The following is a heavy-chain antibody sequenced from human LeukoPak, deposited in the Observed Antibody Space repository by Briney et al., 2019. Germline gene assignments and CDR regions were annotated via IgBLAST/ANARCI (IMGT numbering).Heavy chain of an antibody. V-gene: IGHV3-11*04. CDR3: ASTPFNENFDY. Sequence: PGGSLRLXCAASGFTFSDYYMRWIRQAPGKGLEWVSYISSSGSTIYYADSVKGRFTISRDNAKNSLYLQMNSLRAEDTAVYYCASTPFNENFDYWGQGTLVTVSS. J-gene: IGHJ4*02. D-gene: IGHD1-1*01. CDR1: GFTFSDYY. CDR2: ISSSGSTI.